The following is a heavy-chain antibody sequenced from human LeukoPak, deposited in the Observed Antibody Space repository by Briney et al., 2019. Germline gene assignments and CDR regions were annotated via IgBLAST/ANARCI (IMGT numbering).Heavy chain of an antibody. CDR2: INSGNNYI. CDR1: GFTFSSYE. CDR3: ARVLLGMSAFDL. Sequence: GGSLRLSCAASGFTFSSYEMNWVRQAPGKGLEWVSSINSGNNYIYYADSVKGRFTISRDNAKNSLFLQMNSLRADDTAVYSCARVLLGMSAFDLWGQGTMVSVSS. J-gene: IGHJ3*01. V-gene: IGHV3-21*06. D-gene: IGHD3-9*01.